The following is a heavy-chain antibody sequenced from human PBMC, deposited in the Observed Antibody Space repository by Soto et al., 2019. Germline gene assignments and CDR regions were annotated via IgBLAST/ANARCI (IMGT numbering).Heavy chain of an antibody. CDR2: IYYSGST. D-gene: IGHD3-10*01. J-gene: IGHJ6*02. CDR3: ARNGEPRVGYGLDV. CDR1: GGSISSGDYY. Sequence: QVQLQESGPGLVKPSQTLSLTCTVSGGSISSGDYYWNWIRQPPGKGLEWIGYIYYSGSTYYNPSLKNRVSISVDTSKNQFSLKLSSVTDADTAVYYCARNGEPRVGYGLDVWGQGTSVTVSS. V-gene: IGHV4-30-4*01.